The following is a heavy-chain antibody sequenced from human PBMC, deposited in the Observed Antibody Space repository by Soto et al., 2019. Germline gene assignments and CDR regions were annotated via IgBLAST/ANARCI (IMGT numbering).Heavy chain of an antibody. CDR2: IYYSGST. V-gene: IGHV4-31*03. J-gene: IGHJ4*02. CDR1: GGSISSGGYY. CDR3: ARAQGNYGDYDDY. Sequence: SETLSLTCTVSGGSISSGGYYWSWIRQHPGKGLEWIGYIYYSGSTYYNPSLKSRVTISVDTSKNQFSLKLSSVTAADTAVYYCARAQGNYGDYDDYWGQGTLVTVSS. D-gene: IGHD4-17*01.